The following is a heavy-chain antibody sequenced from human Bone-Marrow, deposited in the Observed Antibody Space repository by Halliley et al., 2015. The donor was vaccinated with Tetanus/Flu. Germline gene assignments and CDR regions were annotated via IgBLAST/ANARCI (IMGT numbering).Heavy chain of an antibody. J-gene: IGHJ5*02. CDR3: ARAGYSSSWYGIGWFVP. D-gene: IGHD6-13*01. V-gene: IGHV3-11*05. Sequence: IRGSGRYANYPAFVTFRFTTSRDHAKNSLYLQMNSLRAEDTAVYYCARAGYSSSWYGIGWFVPWGQGTLVTVSS. CDR2: IRGSGRYA.